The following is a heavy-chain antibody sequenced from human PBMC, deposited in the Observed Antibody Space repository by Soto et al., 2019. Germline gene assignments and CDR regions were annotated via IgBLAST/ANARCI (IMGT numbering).Heavy chain of an antibody. J-gene: IGHJ6*03. CDR2: ISSSGSTM. Sequence: QVQLVESGGGLVKPGGSLRLSCAASGFTFSDYYMSWIRQAPGKGLEWVSYISSSGSTMYYADSVKGRFTISRDNAKNSLYLQMNSLRAEDTAVYYCARVAMVRGVMKRPFYYYYMDVWGKGTTVTVSS. CDR3: ARVAMVRGVMKRPFYYYYMDV. V-gene: IGHV3-11*01. D-gene: IGHD3-10*01. CDR1: GFTFSDYY.